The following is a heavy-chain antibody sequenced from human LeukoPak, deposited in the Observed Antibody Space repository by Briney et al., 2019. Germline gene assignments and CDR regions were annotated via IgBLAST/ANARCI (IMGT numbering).Heavy chain of an antibody. CDR3: ARLWRGTIPRLGGSYSSSWYGNL. CDR1: GGSFSGYY. CDR2: INHSGST. Sequence: PSETLSLTCAVYGGSFSGYYWSWIRQPPGKGLEWIGEINHSGSTNYNPSLKSRVTMSVDTSKNQFSLKLSSVTAADTAVYYCARLWRGTIPRLGGSYSSSWYGNLWGQGTLVTVSS. V-gene: IGHV4-34*01. J-gene: IGHJ4*02. D-gene: IGHD6-13*01.